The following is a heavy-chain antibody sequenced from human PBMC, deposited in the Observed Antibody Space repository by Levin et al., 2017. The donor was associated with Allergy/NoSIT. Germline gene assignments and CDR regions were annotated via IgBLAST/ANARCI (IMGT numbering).Heavy chain of an antibody. CDR1: GYTFTSYA. D-gene: IGHD3-10*01. J-gene: IGHJ4*02. CDR2: INAGNGNT. V-gene: IGHV1-3*01. CDR3: ARVLWFRELSRENRNFSDG. Sequence: GESLKISCKASGYTFTSYAMHWVRQAPGQRLEWMGWINAGNGNTKYSQKFQGRVTITRDTSASTAYMKLSSLRSEDTAVYYCARVLWFRELSRENRNFSDGGGQGTLVTVSS.